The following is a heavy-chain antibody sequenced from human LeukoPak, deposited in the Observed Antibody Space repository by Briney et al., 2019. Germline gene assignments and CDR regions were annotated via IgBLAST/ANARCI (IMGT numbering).Heavy chain of an antibody. Sequence: SETLSLTCTVSGYSISSGYYWGWIRQPPGKGLEWIGSIYHSGSTYYNPSLKSRVTISVDTSKNQFSLKLSSVTAADTAVYYCARHRSGWLQSSFDYWGQGTLVTVSS. CDR2: IYHSGST. CDR1: GYSISSGYY. J-gene: IGHJ4*02. D-gene: IGHD5-24*01. CDR3: ARHRSGWLQSSFDY. V-gene: IGHV4-38-2*02.